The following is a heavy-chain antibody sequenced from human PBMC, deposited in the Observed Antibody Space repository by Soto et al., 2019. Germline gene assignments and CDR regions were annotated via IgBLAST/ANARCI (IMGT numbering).Heavy chain of an antibody. V-gene: IGHV3-23*01. CDR3: AKDIGGATT. CDR1: GFSFSRYA. J-gene: IGHJ5*02. Sequence: GGSLRLSCTTSGFSFSRYAMSWVRQTPGKGPEWVSTISASGTKTFAADSVKGRFTISRDNSNNTVFLQMSSLRGDDTAFYYCAKDIGGATTWGQGTLVTVSS. CDR2: ISASGTKT. D-gene: IGHD1-26*01.